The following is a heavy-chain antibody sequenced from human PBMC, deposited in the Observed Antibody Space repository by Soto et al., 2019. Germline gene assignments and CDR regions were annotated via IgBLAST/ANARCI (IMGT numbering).Heavy chain of an antibody. J-gene: IGHJ6*02. CDR1: GGSFSGYY. V-gene: IGHV4-34*01. CDR3: ARDKFGGDSSSWYGRAHYYYYGMDV. CDR2: INHSGST. Sequence: ETLSLTGSVYGGSFSGYYWSWIRQPPGKGLEWIGGINHSGSTNYNPSLKSLVTISVDTSKNQFSLKLGSVTAADTAVYYCARDKFGGDSSSWYGRAHYYYYGMDVWGQGTKVTVYS. D-gene: IGHD6-13*01.